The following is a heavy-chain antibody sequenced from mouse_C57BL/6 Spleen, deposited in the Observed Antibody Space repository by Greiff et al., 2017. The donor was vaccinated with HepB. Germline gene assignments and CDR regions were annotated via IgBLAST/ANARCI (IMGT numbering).Heavy chain of an antibody. CDR1: GYTFTSYT. J-gene: IGHJ2*01. D-gene: IGHD2-4*01. Sequence: VQLQQSGAELARPGASVKMSCKASGYTFTSYTMHWVKQRPGQGLEWIGYINPSSGYTKYNQKFKDKATLTADKSSSTAYMQLSSLTSEDSAGYYCAFYDYDYIDYWGQGTTLTVSS. V-gene: IGHV1-4*01. CDR2: INPSSGYT. CDR3: AFYDYDYIDY.